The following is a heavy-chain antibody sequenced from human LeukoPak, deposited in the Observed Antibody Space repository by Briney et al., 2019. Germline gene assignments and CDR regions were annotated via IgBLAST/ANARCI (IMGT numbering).Heavy chain of an antibody. CDR3: AKDWSGDYNWSDP. CDR2: IYPDGNNK. J-gene: IGHJ5*02. Sequence: GGSLRLSCTASGFIFPTYGMHWVRQAPGKGLEWVACIYPDGNNKDYADSVKGRFIISRDNFKNILFLQMNSLRPEDTAVYYCAKDWSGDYNWSDPWGQGTLVTVSS. CDR1: GFIFPTYG. D-gene: IGHD3-3*01. V-gene: IGHV3-30*02.